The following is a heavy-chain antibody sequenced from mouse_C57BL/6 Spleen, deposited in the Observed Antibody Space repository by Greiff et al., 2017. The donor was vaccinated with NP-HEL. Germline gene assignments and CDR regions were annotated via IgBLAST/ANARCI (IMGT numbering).Heavy chain of an antibody. J-gene: IGHJ4*01. V-gene: IGHV8-8*01. CDR2: IWWDDDK. D-gene: IGHD1-1*01. Sequence: QVTLKESGPGILQPSQTLSLTCSFSGFSLSTFGMGVGWIRQPSGKGLEWLAHIWWDDDKYYNPALKSRLTISKDTSKNQVFLKIANVDTADTATYYCALSSQFITTVVATGGYAMDYWGQGTSVTVSS. CDR3: ALSSQFITTVVATGGYAMDY. CDR1: GFSLSTFGMG.